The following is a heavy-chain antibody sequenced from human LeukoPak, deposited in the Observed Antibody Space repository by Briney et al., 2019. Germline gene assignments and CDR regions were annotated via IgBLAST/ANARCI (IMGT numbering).Heavy chain of an antibody. CDR3: ARARRSSWPYYYYYGMDV. V-gene: IGHV4-4*07. J-gene: IGHJ6*02. Sequence: SETLSLTCTVSGGSISSYYWSWIRQPAGKGLEWIGRIYTSGSTNYNPSLKSRVTMSVDTSKNQFSLKLSSVTAADTAVYYCARARRSSWPYYYYYGMDVWGQGTTVTVSS. CDR2: IYTSGST. D-gene: IGHD6-13*01. CDR1: GGSISSYY.